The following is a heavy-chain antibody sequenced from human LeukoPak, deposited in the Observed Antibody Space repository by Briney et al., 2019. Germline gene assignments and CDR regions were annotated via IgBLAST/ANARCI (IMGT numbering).Heavy chain of an antibody. Sequence: SETLSLTCTVSGGSISSGDYYWSWIRQPPGKGLEWIGYIYYSGSTYYNPSLKSRVTISVDTSKNQFSLKLSSVTAADTAVYYCARGNHKGWLMVRERLRWFDYWGQGTLVTVSS. CDR3: ARGNHKGWLMVRERLRWFDY. CDR2: IYYSGST. D-gene: IGHD3-10*01. CDR1: GGSISSGDYY. V-gene: IGHV4-30-4*01. J-gene: IGHJ4*02.